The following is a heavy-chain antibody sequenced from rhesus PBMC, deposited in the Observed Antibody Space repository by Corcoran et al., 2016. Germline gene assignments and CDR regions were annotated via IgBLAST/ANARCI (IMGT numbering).Heavy chain of an antibody. V-gene: IGHV4-173*01. J-gene: IGHJ6*01. CDR3: ATGGGSRNFDFEF. Sequence: LQLQESGPGLVKPSETLSLTCAVSGGSITINYSSCIRPPPWTGLEWIGRFSGSGGSTAYNPSLESRVTISTDTSKNQFSLKLTSVTAADTAVYYCATGGGSRNFDFEFWGQGVVVTVSS. D-gene: IGHD6-25*01. CDR1: GGSITINY. CDR2: FSGSGGST.